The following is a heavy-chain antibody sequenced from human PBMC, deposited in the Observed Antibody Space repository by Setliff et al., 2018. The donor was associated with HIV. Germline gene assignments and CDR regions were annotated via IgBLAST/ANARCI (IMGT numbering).Heavy chain of an antibody. Sequence: ASVKVSCKASGGTFSSYTISWVRQAPGQGLEWMGGIIPIFGTANYAQKFQGRVTITADESTSTAYMELSSLRSEDTAVYYCARSAYYYDSSGSGIWGQGTMVTVSS. J-gene: IGHJ3*02. CDR2: IIPIFGTA. CDR1: GGTFSSYT. D-gene: IGHD3-22*01. V-gene: IGHV1-69*13. CDR3: ARSAYYYDSSGSGI.